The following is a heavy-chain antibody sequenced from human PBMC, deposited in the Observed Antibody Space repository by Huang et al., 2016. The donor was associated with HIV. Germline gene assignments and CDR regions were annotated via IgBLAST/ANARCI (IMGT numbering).Heavy chain of an antibody. D-gene: IGHD3-22*01. V-gene: IGHV1-18*01. CDR2: ISASSGDT. CDR1: GSTFTSYG. Sequence: QIQLMQSGPELKQPGASVKVSCKASGSTFTSYGITWVRQAPGQGPEWMGWISASSGDTEYAQKVQGRVTLTTDTSTNIAYMELRSLRSDDTAKYYCARDPKYHRIGYYRQRRGIDIWGQGTMVIVSS. CDR3: ARDPKYHRIGYYRQRRGIDI. J-gene: IGHJ3*02.